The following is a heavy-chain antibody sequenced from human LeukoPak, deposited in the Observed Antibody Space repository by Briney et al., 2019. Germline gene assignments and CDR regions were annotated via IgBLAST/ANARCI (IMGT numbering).Heavy chain of an antibody. V-gene: IGHV1-18*01. CDR1: GYTFTSYG. D-gene: IGHD5-18*01. Sequence: ASVKVSCKASGYTFTSYGISWVRQAPGQGLECMGWISAYNGNTYYVQKFQGRVTLTTGTSTSTAYMELRSLRSDDTAVYYCARDTAMAYYEESYFDPWGQGTLVTVSS. CDR3: ARDTAMAYYEESYFDP. J-gene: IGHJ5*02. CDR2: ISAYNGNT.